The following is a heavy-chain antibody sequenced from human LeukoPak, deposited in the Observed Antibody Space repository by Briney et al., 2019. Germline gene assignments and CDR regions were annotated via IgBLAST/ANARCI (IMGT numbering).Heavy chain of an antibody. V-gene: IGHV1-2*02. CDR2: INPNSGGT. CDR3: ARATDTAMVTGWFDP. J-gene: IGHJ5*02. Sequence: GASVKVSCKASGYTFTAYYMYWVRQAPGQGLELMGWINPNSGGTNYAQKFQGRVTMTRDTSISTAYMELSRLRSDDTAVYYCARATDTAMVTGWFDPWGQGTLVTVSS. D-gene: IGHD5-18*01. CDR1: GYTFTAYY.